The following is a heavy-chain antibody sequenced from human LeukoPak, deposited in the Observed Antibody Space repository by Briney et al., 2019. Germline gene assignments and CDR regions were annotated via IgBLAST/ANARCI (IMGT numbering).Heavy chain of an antibody. V-gene: IGHV4-30-4*01. CDR2: IYYSGST. CDR3: ARERLTTVTSWFDP. Sequence: PSETLSLTCTVSGGSISSGDYYWSWIRQPPGKGLEWIGYIYYSGSTYYNPSLKSRVTISVDTSKNQFSLKLSSVTAADTAVYYCARERLTTVTSWFDPWGQGTLVTVSS. D-gene: IGHD4-17*01. J-gene: IGHJ5*02. CDR1: GGSISSGDYY.